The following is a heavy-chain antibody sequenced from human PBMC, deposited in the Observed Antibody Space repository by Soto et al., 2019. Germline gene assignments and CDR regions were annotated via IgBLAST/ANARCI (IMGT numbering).Heavy chain of an antibody. V-gene: IGHV4-59*01. D-gene: IGHD2-15*01. Sequence: SETLPFTCTVSGASPSSSYWRLIRQSPERGLEWIAYVYHTGATNYNPSLKTRVTISLDTSKGQFSLNLTSLTTADTAVYSLARGGNRYRNVASWVGGFAYWGQGYLVT. J-gene: IGHJ4*02. CDR1: GASPSSSY. CDR2: VYHTGAT. CDR3: ARGGNRYRNVASWVGGFAY.